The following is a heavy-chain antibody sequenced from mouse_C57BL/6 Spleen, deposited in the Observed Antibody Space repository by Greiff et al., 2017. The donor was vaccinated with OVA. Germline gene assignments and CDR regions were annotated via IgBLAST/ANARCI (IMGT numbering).Heavy chain of an antibody. J-gene: IGHJ1*03. CDR3: ARAGSGRYWYCDV. Sequence: EVQRVESGPGLVKPSQSLSLTCSVTGYSITSGYYWYWIRQFPGNKLEWMGYISYDGSNNYNPSLKNRISITRDTSKNQCFRKLNSVTTEDTATYYCARAGSGRYWYCDVWGTGTTVTVSS. V-gene: IGHV3-6*01. CDR1: GYSITSGYY. D-gene: IGHD4-1*01. CDR2: ISYDGSN.